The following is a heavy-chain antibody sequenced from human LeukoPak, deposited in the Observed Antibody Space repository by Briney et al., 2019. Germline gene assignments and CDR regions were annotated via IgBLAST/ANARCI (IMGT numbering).Heavy chain of an antibody. CDR1: GLTFSSYW. D-gene: IGHD3-10*01. Sequence: GGSLRLSCAASGLTFSSYWMSWVRQAPGKGLEWVANIKQDGSEKYYVDSVKGRFTISRDNAKNSLYLQMNSLRAEDTAVYYCARDPGSYYYYGMDVWGQGTTVTVSS. V-gene: IGHV3-7*01. CDR3: ARDPGSYYYYGMDV. CDR2: IKQDGSEK. J-gene: IGHJ6*02.